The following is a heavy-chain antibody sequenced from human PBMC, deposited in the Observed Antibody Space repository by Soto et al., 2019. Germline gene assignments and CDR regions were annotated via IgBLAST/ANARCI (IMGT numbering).Heavy chain of an antibody. V-gene: IGHV2-26*01. CDR3: ARTYVAVAGPGFDY. Sequence: QVTLKESGPVLVKPTETLTLTCTVSGFSLSNARMGVSWIRQPPGKALEWLAHIFSDDEKSYSTSLKSRLTISKDTSKSQVVLTMTNTDPVDTATYYCARTYVAVAGPGFDYWGQGTLVTVSS. CDR1: GFSLSNARMG. D-gene: IGHD6-19*01. CDR2: IFSDDEK. J-gene: IGHJ4*02.